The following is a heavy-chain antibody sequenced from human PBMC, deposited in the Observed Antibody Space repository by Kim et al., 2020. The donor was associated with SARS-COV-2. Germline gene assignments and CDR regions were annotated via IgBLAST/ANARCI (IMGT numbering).Heavy chain of an antibody. CDR1: GYSISRGYY. D-gene: IGHD1-26*01. J-gene: IGHJ5*02. CDR2: SHHSRST. V-gene: IGHV4-38-2*02. CDR3: ARDEFMLVGATADWFDP. Sequence: SETLSLTCTVSGYSISRGYYWCWIRQPPGVWLELIVSSHHSRSTYYNPSLQSRVTISVDTSKNQFSLTLYSVTAADTAVYYCARDEFMLVGATADWFDPWGQGTLVSVSA.